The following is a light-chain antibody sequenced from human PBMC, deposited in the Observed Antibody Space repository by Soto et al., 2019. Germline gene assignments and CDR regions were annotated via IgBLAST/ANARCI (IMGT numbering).Light chain of an antibody. CDR3: QQYNDWPLT. V-gene: IGKV3-15*01. CDR1: QSVSSN. CDR2: GAF. J-gene: IGKJ1*01. Sequence: EIVMTQSPFTLSVSPVERSTLSCIASQSVSSNLAWYQQKPGQAPSLLIYGAFTRATGIPARFSGTGSGTEFTLTISSLQSEDFALYYCQQYNDWPLTFGQGTKVDIK.